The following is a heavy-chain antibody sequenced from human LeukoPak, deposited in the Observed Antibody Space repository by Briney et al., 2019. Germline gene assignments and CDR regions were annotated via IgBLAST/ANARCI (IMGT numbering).Heavy chain of an antibody. Sequence: ASVKVSYKVSGYTLTELSMHWVRQAPGKGLEWMGGFDPEDGETIYAQKFQGRVTMTEDTSTDTAYMELSSLRSEDTAVYYCGTMRGNPGAFDIWGQGTMVTVSS. D-gene: IGHD3-22*01. CDR2: FDPEDGET. J-gene: IGHJ3*02. CDR3: GTMRGNPGAFDI. CDR1: GYTLTELS. V-gene: IGHV1-24*01.